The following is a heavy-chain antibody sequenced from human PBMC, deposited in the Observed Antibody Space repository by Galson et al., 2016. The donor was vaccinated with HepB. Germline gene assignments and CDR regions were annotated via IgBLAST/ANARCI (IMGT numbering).Heavy chain of an antibody. D-gene: IGHD2-2*01. Sequence: SLRLSCAASGFTLSSYHMNWVRQAPGKGLEWVSYISRGSYTMYYADSVKGRFTISRDNAKNSLYLQMNSLRDDDTAVYYCARDRHCGASSCYLGMDAWGQGTTVAVSS. CDR3: ARDRHCGASSCYLGMDA. V-gene: IGHV3-48*02. CDR2: ISRGSYTM. J-gene: IGHJ6*02. CDR1: GFTLSSYH.